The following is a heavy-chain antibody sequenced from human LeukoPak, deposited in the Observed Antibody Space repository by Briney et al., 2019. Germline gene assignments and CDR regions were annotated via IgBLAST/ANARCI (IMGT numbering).Heavy chain of an antibody. CDR3: ARLLPRGGMVRAVVTSFDI. CDR1: GGSISTYY. Sequence: SETLSLTCTVSGGSISTYYWSWIRQPPGKGLEWIGYVYYTGSTNYNPSLKSRVTISVDTSKNQFSLKLSSVTAADTAVYYCARLLPRGGMVRAVVTSFDIWGQGTLVSVSS. D-gene: IGHD3-10*01. J-gene: IGHJ3*02. CDR2: VYYTGST. V-gene: IGHV4-59*01.